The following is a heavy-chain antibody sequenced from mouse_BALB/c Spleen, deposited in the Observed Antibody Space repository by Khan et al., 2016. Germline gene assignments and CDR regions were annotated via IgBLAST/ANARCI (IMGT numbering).Heavy chain of an antibody. CDR2: ISDGGGYT. J-gene: IGHJ3*01. V-gene: IGHV5-4*02. Sequence: EVELVESGGGLVKPGGSLKLSCTASGFTFSDYYMYWVRQTPEKRLEWVATISDGGGYTYYPESEKGRFPISRDNAKNNLYLQMSSLKSEDTAMHYRSKEGILPGFAYWGQGTLVTVSA. CDR1: GFTFSDYY. CDR3: SKEGILPGFAY.